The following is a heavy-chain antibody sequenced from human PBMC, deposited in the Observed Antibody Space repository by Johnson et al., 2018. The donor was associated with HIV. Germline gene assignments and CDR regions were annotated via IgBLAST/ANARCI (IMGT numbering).Heavy chain of an antibody. CDR2: IYSGGNT. Sequence: VQLVESGEGLVQPGGSLRLSCAASGFTVSSNYMNWVRQAPGKGLEWVSVIYSGGNTYYADSVKGRFTISRDNSKNTLYLQMNSLRVEDTAVYYCARGVTRYSDGTWGQGTMVTVSS. V-gene: IGHV3-66*01. J-gene: IGHJ3*01. CDR1: GFTVSSNY. CDR3: ARGVTRYSDGT. D-gene: IGHD5-18*01.